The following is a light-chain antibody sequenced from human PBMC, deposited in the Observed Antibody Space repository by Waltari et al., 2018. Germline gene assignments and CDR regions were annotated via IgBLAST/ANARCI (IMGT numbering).Light chain of an antibody. J-gene: IGLJ7*01. CDR1: RANIGDNY. Sequence: QSVLTQPPSVSAAPGQRVTTPCSGGRANIGDNYVPWYRQFPGTAPKLLIYEDTERPSGIAGRFSGSKSGTSATLDITGLQAGDEADYYCGTWDSSLSGAVFGGGTHLTVL. CDR3: GTWDSSLSGAV. V-gene: IGLV1-51*02. CDR2: EDT.